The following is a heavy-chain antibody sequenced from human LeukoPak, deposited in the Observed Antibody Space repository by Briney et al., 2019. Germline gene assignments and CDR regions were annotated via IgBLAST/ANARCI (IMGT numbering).Heavy chain of an antibody. Sequence: PGGSLRLSCAASGFTFSSYSMNWVRQAPGKGLEWVSYISSSSSTIYYADSVKGRFTISRDNAKNSLYLQMNSLRAEDTAVYYCARENDYDILTGLYGMDVWGQGTTVTVSS. J-gene: IGHJ6*02. CDR3: ARENDYDILTGLYGMDV. V-gene: IGHV3-48*04. CDR1: GFTFSSYS. CDR2: ISSSSSTI. D-gene: IGHD3-9*01.